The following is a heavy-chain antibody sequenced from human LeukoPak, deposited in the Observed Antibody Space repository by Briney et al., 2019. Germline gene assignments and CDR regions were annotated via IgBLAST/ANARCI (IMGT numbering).Heavy chain of an antibody. Sequence: GGSLRLSCAASGFTFSGHWMYWLRQAPGKGLAWVSRINGDGSATNYAGSMKGRFTISRDNARNIVYLQMNSLREDDTAVYYCARDLNWGQVNYWGQGTLVTVSS. CDR3: ARDLNWGQVNY. CDR1: GFTFSGHW. CDR2: INGDGSAT. J-gene: IGHJ4*02. V-gene: IGHV3-74*01. D-gene: IGHD7-27*01.